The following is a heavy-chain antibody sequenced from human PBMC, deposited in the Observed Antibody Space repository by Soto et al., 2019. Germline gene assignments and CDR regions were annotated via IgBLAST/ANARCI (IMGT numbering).Heavy chain of an antibody. CDR3: ASDRYDILTGYYPFDY. CDR1: GYTFTSYA. D-gene: IGHD3-9*01. J-gene: IGHJ4*02. V-gene: IGHV1-3*01. CDR2: INAGNGNT. Sequence: ASVKVSCKASGYTFTSYAMHWVRQAPGKRLGWMGWINAGNGNTKYSQKFQGRVTITRDTSASTAYMELSSLRSEDTAVYYCASDRYDILTGYYPFDYWGQGTLVTVSS.